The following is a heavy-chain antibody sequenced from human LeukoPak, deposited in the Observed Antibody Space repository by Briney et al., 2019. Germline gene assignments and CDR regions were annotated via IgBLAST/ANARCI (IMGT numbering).Heavy chain of an antibody. CDR2: IYYSGST. J-gene: IGHJ4*02. CDR1: GGSISSGGYY. CDR3: GGYCSSTSCPTYFDY. D-gene: IGHD2-2*01. V-gene: IGHV4-31*03. Sequence: SETLSLTCTVSGGSISSGGYYWSWIRQRPGKGLEWIGYIYYSGSTYYNPSLKSRVTISVDTSKNQFSLKLSSVTAADTAVYYCGGYCSSTSCPTYFDYWGQGTLVTVSS.